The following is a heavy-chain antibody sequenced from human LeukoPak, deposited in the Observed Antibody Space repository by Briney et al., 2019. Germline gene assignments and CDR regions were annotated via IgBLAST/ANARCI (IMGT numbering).Heavy chain of an antibody. V-gene: IGHV4-59*01. Sequence: SETLSLTCTVSGGSISSYYWSWIRQPPGKGLEWIGYIYYSGSTNYNPSLKSRVTISVDTSKNQFSLKLSSVTAADTAVYYCASPAAAGEPRDAFDIWGQGTMVTVSS. CDR2: IYYSGST. CDR1: GGSISSYY. D-gene: IGHD6-13*01. J-gene: IGHJ3*02. CDR3: ASPAAAGEPRDAFDI.